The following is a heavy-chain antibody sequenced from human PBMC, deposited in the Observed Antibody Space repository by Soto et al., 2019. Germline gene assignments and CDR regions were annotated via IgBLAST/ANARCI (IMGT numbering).Heavy chain of an antibody. D-gene: IGHD3-10*01. CDR3: AKERGYGSGSYYSYYYYYGMDV. CDR1: GFTFSSYG. Sequence: GGSLRLSCAASGFTFSSYGMHWVRQAPGKGLEWVAVISYDGSNKYYADSVKGRFTISRDNSKNTLYLQMNSLRDEDTAVYYCAKERGYGSGSYYSYYYYYGMDVWGQGTTVTVSS. CDR2: ISYDGSNK. V-gene: IGHV3-30*18. J-gene: IGHJ6*02.